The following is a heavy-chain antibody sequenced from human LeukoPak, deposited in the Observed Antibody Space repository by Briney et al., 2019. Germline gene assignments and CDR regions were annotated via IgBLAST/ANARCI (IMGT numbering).Heavy chain of an antibody. J-gene: IGHJ4*02. D-gene: IGHD3-22*01. V-gene: IGHV3-23*01. CDR3: AKDGSSSSTYYFYFDY. CDR2: ISGSGGGT. CDR1: GFTFSSYA. Sequence: GGSLRLSCAASGFTFSSYAMSWVRQAPGKGLEWVSAISGSGGGTCYADSVKGRFTISRDNSKNTLYLQMNSLRAEDTAVYYCAKDGSSSSTYYFYFDYWGQGTLVTVSS.